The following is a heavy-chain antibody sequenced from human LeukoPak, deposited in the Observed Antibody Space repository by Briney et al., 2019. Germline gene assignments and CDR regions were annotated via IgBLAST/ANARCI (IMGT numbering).Heavy chain of an antibody. CDR2: INPSGGSA. CDR3: ARDLDSGIYDGWFDP. V-gene: IGHV1-46*01. Sequence: ASVKVSCKASGYSFTNYYMHWVRQAPGQGLEWMGIINPSGGSASYAQKFQGRVTMTRDTSTTTVYMELSSLRSEDTAVYYCARDLDSGIYDGWFDPWGQGTLVTVSS. J-gene: IGHJ5*02. D-gene: IGHD1-26*01. CDR1: GYSFTNYY.